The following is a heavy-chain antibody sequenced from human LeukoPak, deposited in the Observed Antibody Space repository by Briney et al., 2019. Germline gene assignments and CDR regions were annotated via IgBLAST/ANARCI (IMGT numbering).Heavy chain of an antibody. Sequence: KPSETLSLTCTVSGGSISSSSYYWGWIRQPPGKGLEWIGSIYYSGSTYYNPSLKSRVTISVDTSKNQLSLKLSSVTAADTAVYYCARTEEAADDAFDIWGQGTMVTVSS. V-gene: IGHV4-39*07. D-gene: IGHD6-13*01. J-gene: IGHJ3*02. CDR1: GGSISSSSYY. CDR2: IYYSGST. CDR3: ARTEEAADDAFDI.